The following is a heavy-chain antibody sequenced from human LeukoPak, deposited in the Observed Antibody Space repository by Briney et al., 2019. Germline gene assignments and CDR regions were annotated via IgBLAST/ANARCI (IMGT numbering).Heavy chain of an antibody. CDR3: AKGGPTGSNYFDF. J-gene: IGHJ4*02. CDR2: ISGSGYYS. CDR1: GFTFNNYA. Sequence: GGSLRLSCAAPGFTFNNYAMSWVRQAPGKGLEWVSVISGSGYYSYYADSVKGRFTVSRDNSKTTLYLQMNSLRADDTAVYYCAKGGPTGSNYFDFWGQGTLVTVSS. V-gene: IGHV3-23*01. D-gene: IGHD1-26*01.